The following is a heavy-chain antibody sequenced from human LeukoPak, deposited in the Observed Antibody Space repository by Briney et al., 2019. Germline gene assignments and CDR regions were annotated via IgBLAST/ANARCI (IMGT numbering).Heavy chain of an antibody. V-gene: IGHV4-59*01. J-gene: IGHJ3*02. CDR2: IYYSGST. Sequence: PSETLSLTCTVSGGSISRYYWSWIRQPPGKGLEWIGYIYYSGSTNCNPSLKSRVSISVDTSKNQFSLKLSSVTAADTAVYYCARDLGDLGDAFDIWGQGTMVTVSS. CDR1: GGSISRYY. CDR3: ARDLGDLGDAFDI. D-gene: IGHD3-10*01.